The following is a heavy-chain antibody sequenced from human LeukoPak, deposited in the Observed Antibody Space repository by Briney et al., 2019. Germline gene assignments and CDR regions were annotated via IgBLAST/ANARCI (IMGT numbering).Heavy chain of an antibody. D-gene: IGHD4-23*01. CDR1: GFTFSDNY. V-gene: IGHV3-53*01. CDR3: ARRGDGGRSFDY. CDR2: IYSAGST. J-gene: IGHJ4*02. Sequence: GGSLRLSCAASGFTFSDNYMSWVRQAPGKGLEWVSLIYSAGSTYYADSVTGRFTISRDNSKNTLFLQMNSLRAEDTAVYYCARRGDGGRSFDYWGQGTLVTVSS.